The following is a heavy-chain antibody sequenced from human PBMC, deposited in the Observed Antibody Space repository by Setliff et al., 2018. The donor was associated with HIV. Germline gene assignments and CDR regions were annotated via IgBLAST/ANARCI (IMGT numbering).Heavy chain of an antibody. J-gene: IGHJ4*01. CDR3: ATGIPSDLDY. CDR2: INPETGDP. Sequence: GASVKVSCKASGGTLSIYTINWVRLAPGQGPEWVGWINPETGDPNYAQKFRGRVLMTRDTSITTAFLHVAKLTSDDTAIYYCATGIPSDLDYWGQGTLVTVSS. D-gene: IGHD2-21*01. V-gene: IGHV1-2*02. CDR1: GGTLSIYT.